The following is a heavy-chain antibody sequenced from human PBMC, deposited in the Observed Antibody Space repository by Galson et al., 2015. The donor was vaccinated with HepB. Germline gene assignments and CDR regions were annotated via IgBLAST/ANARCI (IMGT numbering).Heavy chain of an antibody. D-gene: IGHD3-9*01. CDR3: ASRYYDILTGHGWFDP. Sequence: SLRLSCAASGFTFSSYWMSWVRQAPGKGLEWVANIKQDGSEKYYVDSVKGRFTISRDNAKNSLYLQMNSLRAEDTAVYYCASRYYDILTGHGWFDPWGQGTLVTVSS. V-gene: IGHV3-7*01. CDR1: GFTFSSYW. J-gene: IGHJ5*02. CDR2: IKQDGSEK.